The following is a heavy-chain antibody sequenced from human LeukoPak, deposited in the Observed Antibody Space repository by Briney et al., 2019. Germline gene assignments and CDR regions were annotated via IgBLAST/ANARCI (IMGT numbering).Heavy chain of an antibody. V-gene: IGHV3-21*04. CDR2: IDIDGTYI. D-gene: IGHD3-9*01. Sequence: PGGSLRLSCAASGFSFTSYSMEWVRQAPGKGLEWVSSIDIDGTYIYYADSLKGRFTISRDNSKNTLYLQMNSLRAEDTAVYYCAKRGYFDRIDYWGQGTLVTVSS. CDR1: GFSFTSYS. CDR3: AKRGYFDRIDY. J-gene: IGHJ4*02.